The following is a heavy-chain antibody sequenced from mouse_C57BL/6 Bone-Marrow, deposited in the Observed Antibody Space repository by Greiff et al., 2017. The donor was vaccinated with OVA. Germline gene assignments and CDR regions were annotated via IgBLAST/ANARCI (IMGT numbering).Heavy chain of an antibody. D-gene: IGHD2-3*01. CDR1: GYSFTGYY. J-gene: IGHJ4*01. CDR3: ARRDGYYVDYAMDY. V-gene: IGHV1-42*01. Sequence: EVQLQQSGPELVKPGASVKISCKASGYSFTGYYMNWLKQSPEQSLEWIGEFNPSTGGTTYNQKFQAQATLTVDKSSSTAYMQLKSLTSEDSAVYYCARRDGYYVDYAMDYWGQGTSVTVSS. CDR2: FNPSTGGT.